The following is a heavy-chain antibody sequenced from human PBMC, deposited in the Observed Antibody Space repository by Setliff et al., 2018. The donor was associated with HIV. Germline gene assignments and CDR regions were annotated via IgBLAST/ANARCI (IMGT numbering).Heavy chain of an antibody. CDR3: IRPLWYNSGWTFDN. J-gene: IGHJ4*02. V-gene: IGHV1-8*01. D-gene: IGHD6-19*01. CDR2: MNPNSGNT. CDR1: GYSFTTFD. Sequence: ASVKVSCKASGYSFTTFDVNWVRQATGQGLEWMGWMNPNSGNTGYAQNFQGRVSMTRNTSITTAYMDLNSLKTDDTAVYYCIRPLWYNSGWTFDNWGQGTLVTVSS.